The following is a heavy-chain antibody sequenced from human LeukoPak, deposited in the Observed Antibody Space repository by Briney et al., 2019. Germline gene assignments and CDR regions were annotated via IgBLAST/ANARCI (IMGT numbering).Heavy chain of an antibody. CDR2: IYYSGST. V-gene: IGHV4-59*01. CDR3: ARGVAVASTGGDYFDY. CDR1: GGSISSYY. D-gene: IGHD6-19*01. J-gene: IGHJ4*02. Sequence: PSETLSLTCTVSGGSISSYYWSWIRQPPGKGLEWIGYIYYSGSTNYNPSLKSRVTISVDTSKNQFSLKLSSVTAADTAVYYCARGVAVASTGGDYFDYWGQGTLVTVSS.